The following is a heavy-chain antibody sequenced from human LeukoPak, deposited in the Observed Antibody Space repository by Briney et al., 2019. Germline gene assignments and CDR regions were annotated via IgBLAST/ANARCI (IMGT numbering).Heavy chain of an antibody. CDR2: IYYSGST. J-gene: IGHJ5*02. Sequence: SKTLSLTCTVSGGSISGYYWSWIRQPPGKGLEWIGYIYYSGSTNYNPSLKSRVTISVDTSKNQFSLKLSSVSAADTAVYYCARHYGSGNNWFDPWGQGTLVTVSS. D-gene: IGHD3-10*01. V-gene: IGHV4-59*01. CDR1: GGSISGYY. CDR3: ARHYGSGNNWFDP.